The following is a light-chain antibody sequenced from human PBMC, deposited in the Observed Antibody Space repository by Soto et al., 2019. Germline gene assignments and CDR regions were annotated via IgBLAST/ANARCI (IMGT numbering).Light chain of an antibody. Sequence: DIQMTQSPSTLSAFVGDTVTITCRASQSISHWLAWYQQRPGRAPKLLIYDASSLASGVPSRFSGSGSGTEFTLTISSLQPDDFATYYCQQYSAYPYTFGQGTKLEIK. V-gene: IGKV1-5*01. CDR1: QSISHW. CDR3: QQYSAYPYT. CDR2: DAS. J-gene: IGKJ2*01.